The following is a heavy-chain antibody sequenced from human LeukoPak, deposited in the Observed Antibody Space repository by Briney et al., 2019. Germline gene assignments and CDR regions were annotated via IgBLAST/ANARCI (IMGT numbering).Heavy chain of an antibody. Sequence: GGSLRLSCAASGFTFSNYGMHWVRQAPGKGLEWVAVIWNDGSNKYYADSVKGRFTISRDNSKNTLYLQINSLRAEDTAVYYCARDQDGQNYDILTGPSDCWGQGTLVTVSS. J-gene: IGHJ4*02. V-gene: IGHV3-33*01. CDR1: GFTFSNYG. CDR2: IWNDGSNK. CDR3: ARDQDGQNYDILTGPSDC. D-gene: IGHD3-9*01.